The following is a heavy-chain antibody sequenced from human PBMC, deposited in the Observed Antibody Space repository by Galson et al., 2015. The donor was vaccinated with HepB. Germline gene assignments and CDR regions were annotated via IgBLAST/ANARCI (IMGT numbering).Heavy chain of an antibody. CDR2: IYWDDDK. Sequence: PALVKPTQTLTLTCTFSGFSLSTSGVGVGWIRQPPGKALEWLALIYWDDDKRYSPSLKSRLTITKDTSKNQVVLTMTNMDPVDTAPYSGPPRFCSGYGPGRATLASWGKEPLFTASS. CDR3: PPRFCSGYGPGRATLAS. D-gene: IGHD3-10*01. J-gene: IGHJ5*02. CDR1: GFSLSTSGVG. V-gene: IGHV2-5*02.